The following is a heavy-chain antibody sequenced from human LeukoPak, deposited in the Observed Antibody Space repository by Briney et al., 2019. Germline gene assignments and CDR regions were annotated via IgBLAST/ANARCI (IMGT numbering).Heavy chain of an antibody. Sequence: ASVKVSCKASGYTFTSYAMHWVRQAPGQRLEWMGWINAGNGNTKYSQKFQGRVTITRDTSASTAYMELSSLRSEDTAVYYCARDGTVTPLFDYWGQGTLVTVSS. D-gene: IGHD4-17*01. V-gene: IGHV1-3*01. CDR1: GYTFTSYA. J-gene: IGHJ4*02. CDR3: ARDGTVTPLFDY. CDR2: INAGNGNT.